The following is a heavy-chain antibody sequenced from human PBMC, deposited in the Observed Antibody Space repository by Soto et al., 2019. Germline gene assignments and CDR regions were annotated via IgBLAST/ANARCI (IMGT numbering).Heavy chain of an antibody. CDR2: MNPNSGNT. CDR3: ARGRKHCSGGSCYSGPAGEDV. J-gene: IGHJ6*02. Sequence: QVQLVQSGAEVKKPGASVKVSCKASGYTFTSYDINWVRQATGQGLEWMGWMNPNSGNTGYAQKFQGRVTMTRNTSISTAYMELSSLRSEDTAVYYCARGRKHCSGGSCYSGPAGEDVWGQGTTVTVSS. CDR1: GYTFTSYD. D-gene: IGHD2-15*01. V-gene: IGHV1-8*01.